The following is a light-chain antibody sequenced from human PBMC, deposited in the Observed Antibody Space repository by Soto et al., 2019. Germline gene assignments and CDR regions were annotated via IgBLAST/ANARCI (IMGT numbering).Light chain of an antibody. Sequence: QSALTQPASLSGSPGQSITISCTGTNSDNGAYSRVCWYQQHPGKVPRLIIFAVSNRPSGVSNRFSGSNSGNTASLTISGLLAEDEADYYCVSYTRSDSWVFGGGTKVTVL. V-gene: IGLV2-14*03. J-gene: IGLJ3*02. CDR1: NSDNGAYSR. CDR3: VSYTRSDSWV. CDR2: AVS.